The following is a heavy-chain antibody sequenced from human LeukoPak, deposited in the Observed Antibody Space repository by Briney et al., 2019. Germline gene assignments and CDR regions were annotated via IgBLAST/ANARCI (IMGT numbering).Heavy chain of an antibody. Sequence: GASVKVSCKASGGTFSTYGISWVRQAPGQGPEWMGGIIPLSGTANYAQKFRDRVTITTDESTTIVYMDLSSLRSEDTAVYYCARGVYDYVWGTYRPRTFDIWGQGTTVTVSS. CDR3: ARGVYDYVWGTYRPRTFDI. D-gene: IGHD3-16*02. V-gene: IGHV1-69*05. CDR1: GGTFSTYG. J-gene: IGHJ3*02. CDR2: IIPLSGTA.